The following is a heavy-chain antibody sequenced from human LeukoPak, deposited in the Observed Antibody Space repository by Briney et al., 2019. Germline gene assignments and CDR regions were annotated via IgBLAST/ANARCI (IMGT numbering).Heavy chain of an antibody. CDR2: INHSGST. CDR1: GGSFSGYY. V-gene: IGHV4-34*01. J-gene: IGHJ5*02. Sequence: SETLSLTCAVYGGSFSGYYWSWIRQPPGKGLEWIGEINHSGSTNYNPSLKSRVTISVDTSKNQFSLKLSSVTTADTAVYYCARVLVWFGGTLDPWGQGTLVTVSS. D-gene: IGHD3-10*01. CDR3: ARVLVWFGGTLDP.